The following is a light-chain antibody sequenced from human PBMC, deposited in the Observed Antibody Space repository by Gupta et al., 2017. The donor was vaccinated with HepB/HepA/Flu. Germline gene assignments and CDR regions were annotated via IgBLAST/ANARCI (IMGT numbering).Light chain of an antibody. CDR1: SCNIGSNT. CDR3: SSWDDSLNGII. Sequence: QSVLTQPPSASDIPGQRVTISCSGTSCNIGSNTVNWYQHLPGTAPKLLIYINNQRPSGVPARFSGSKSGTSASLAISGLQSEDEADYYCSSWDDSLNGIIFGGGTKLTVL. V-gene: IGLV1-44*01. J-gene: IGLJ2*01. CDR2: INN.